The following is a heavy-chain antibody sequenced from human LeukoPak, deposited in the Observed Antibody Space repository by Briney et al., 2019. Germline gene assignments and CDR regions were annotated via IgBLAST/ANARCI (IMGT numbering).Heavy chain of an antibody. D-gene: IGHD1-7*01. V-gene: IGHV4-59*06. CDR3: ARRLVRGTTLWDY. J-gene: IGHJ4*02. CDR1: GGSISSYY. CDR2: IYYSGST. Sequence: KPSETLSLTCTVSGGSISSYYWSWIRQPPGKGLEWIGYIYYSGSTYYNPSLKSRVTISVDTSKNQFSLKLSSVTAADTAVYYCARRLVRGTTLWDYWGQGTLVTVSS.